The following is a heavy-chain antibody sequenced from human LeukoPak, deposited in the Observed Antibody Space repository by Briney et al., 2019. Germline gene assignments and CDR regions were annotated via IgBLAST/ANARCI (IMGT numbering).Heavy chain of an antibody. V-gene: IGHV4-38-2*02. Sequence: SETLSLTCTVSGYSISSGYYWGWIRQPPGKGLEWIGSIYHSGSTYYNPSLKSRVTISIDTSKNQFSLKLSSVTAADTAVYYCASGPGGYYPYYYYYMDVWGKGTTVTVSS. J-gene: IGHJ6*03. CDR2: IYHSGST. CDR3: ASGPGGYYPYYYYYMDV. D-gene: IGHD3-3*01. CDR1: GYSISSGYY.